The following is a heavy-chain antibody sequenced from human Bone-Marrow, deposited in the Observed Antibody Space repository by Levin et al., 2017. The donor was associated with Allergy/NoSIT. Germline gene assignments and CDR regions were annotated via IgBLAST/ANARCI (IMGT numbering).Heavy chain of an antibody. CDR3: ARGRSNDIVVVPAAIEDAFDI. J-gene: IGHJ3*02. CDR1: GGSFSGYY. V-gene: IGHV4-34*01. D-gene: IGHD2-2*02. Sequence: SETLSLTCAVYGGSFSGYYWSWIRQPPGKGLEWIGEINHSGSTNYNPSLKSRVTISVDTSKNQFSLKLSSVTAADTAVYYCARGRSNDIVVVPAAIEDAFDIWGQGTMVTVSS. CDR2: INHSGST.